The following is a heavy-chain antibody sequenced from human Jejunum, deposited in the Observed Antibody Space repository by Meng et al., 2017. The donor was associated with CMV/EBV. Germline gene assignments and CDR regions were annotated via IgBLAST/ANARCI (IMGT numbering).Heavy chain of an antibody. Sequence: TFNAYYIHWGRQAPGQGLEWMGRINHNNGVTDYAQNFQGRVTMTRDTSFSTAYMELSSLRSDDTAIYYCARAYDPTGFFNIWSFYFDYWGQGSLVTVSS. J-gene: IGHJ4*02. CDR1: TFNAYY. CDR3: ARAYDPTGFFNIWSFYFDY. V-gene: IGHV1-2*06. D-gene: IGHD3-22*01. CDR2: INHNNGVT.